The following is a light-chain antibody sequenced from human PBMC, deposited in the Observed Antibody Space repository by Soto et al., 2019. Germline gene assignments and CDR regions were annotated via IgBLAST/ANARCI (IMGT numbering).Light chain of an antibody. CDR3: QQCDEFVT. Sequence: EIILTQSPASLSVSPGERATLSCRASQSVNNNLAWYQQKRGQAPRLLIYGTSDRATGTPDRFSGSGSGTDFTLTISRLEPEDSAVHYCQQCDEFVTFGQGTRLDI. V-gene: IGKV3-20*01. J-gene: IGKJ5*01. CDR1: QSVNNN. CDR2: GTS.